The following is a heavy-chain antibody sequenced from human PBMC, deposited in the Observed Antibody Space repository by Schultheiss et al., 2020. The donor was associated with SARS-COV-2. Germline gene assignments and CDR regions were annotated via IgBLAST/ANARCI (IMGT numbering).Heavy chain of an antibody. CDR1: GFTFSSYG. CDR2: ISYDGSNK. V-gene: IGHV3-30*18. J-gene: IGHJ3*02. D-gene: IGHD2/OR15-2a*01. Sequence: GGSLRLSCAASGFTFSSYGMHWVRQAPGKGLEWVAVISYDGSNKYYADSVKGRFTISRDNSKNTVYLQMNNLRVEDTARYYCAKNFLFWAFDIWGQGTMVTVSS. CDR3: AKNFLFWAFDI.